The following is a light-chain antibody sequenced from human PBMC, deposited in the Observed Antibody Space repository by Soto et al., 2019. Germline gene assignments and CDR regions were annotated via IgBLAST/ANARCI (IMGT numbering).Light chain of an antibody. J-gene: IGLJ1*01. CDR2: GNS. Sequence: QSVVTQPPSVSGAPGQRGTLSCTWGSSKIGAGYDVHWYQQLPGTAPKLLIYGNSNRPSGVPDRFSGPKSGTSASLAITGLQAEDEADYYCQSYDSSLSGSRVFGTGTKVTVL. V-gene: IGLV1-40*01. CDR3: QSYDSSLSGSRV. CDR1: SSKIGAGYD.